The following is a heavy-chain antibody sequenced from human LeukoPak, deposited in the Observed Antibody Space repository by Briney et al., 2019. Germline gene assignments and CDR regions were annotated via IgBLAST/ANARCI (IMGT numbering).Heavy chain of an antibody. V-gene: IGHV4-61*03. J-gene: IGHJ4*02. CDR2: ISDTGCT. Sequence: VKPSETLSLTCTVSGGSISSSTYYWGWIRRPPGKGLEWIGYISDTGCTNYNPSLKSRVIMSLDTSKNHFSLRLSSVTAADTAVYYCATRPGESVRFYPCFDYWGQGTLVTVSS. CDR1: GGSISSSTYY. D-gene: IGHD2/OR15-2a*01. CDR3: ATRPGESVRFYPCFDY.